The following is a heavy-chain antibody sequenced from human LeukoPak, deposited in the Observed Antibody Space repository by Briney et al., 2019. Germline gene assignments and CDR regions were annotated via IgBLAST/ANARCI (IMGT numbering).Heavy chain of an antibody. D-gene: IGHD6-13*01. V-gene: IGHV4-59*08. CDR1: GGSISSYY. CDR2: TYYSGST. Sequence: SETLSLTCTVSGGSISSYYWSWIRQPPGKGLEWIGYTYYSGSTNYNPSLKSRVTISVDTSKNQFSLKLSSVTAADTAVYYCARLRFFQQPFDYWGQGTLVTVSS. CDR3: ARLRFFQQPFDY. J-gene: IGHJ4*02.